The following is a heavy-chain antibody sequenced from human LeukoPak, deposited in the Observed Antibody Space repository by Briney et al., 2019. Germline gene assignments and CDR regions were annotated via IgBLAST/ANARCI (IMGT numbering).Heavy chain of an antibody. Sequence: GESLKISCKGSGYSFTSYWIGWVRQMPGKGLEWMGIIYPGDSDTRYSPSFQGQVTISADKSISTAYLQWSSLKVSDTAMYYCAITPPYCSSTSCRTGSFDYWGQGTLVTASS. D-gene: IGHD2-2*01. CDR3: AITPPYCSSTSCRTGSFDY. CDR2: IYPGDSDT. J-gene: IGHJ4*02. CDR1: GYSFTSYW. V-gene: IGHV5-51*01.